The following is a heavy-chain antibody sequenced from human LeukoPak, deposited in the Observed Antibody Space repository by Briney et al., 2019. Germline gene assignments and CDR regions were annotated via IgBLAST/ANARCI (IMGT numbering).Heavy chain of an antibody. D-gene: IGHD5-24*01. CDR3: TRGRRW. CDR1: GGYFSGYY. V-gene: IGHV4-34*01. CDR2: INDSGST. J-gene: IGHJ4*02. Sequence: PSDTLSLTCAVYGGYFSGYYWTWLRPPPGKGVEWCGEINDSGSTNYNPSLKSRLSISVDTSKNQFSLKLTSVTAADTAVYYCTRGRRWWGQGSLVTVSS.